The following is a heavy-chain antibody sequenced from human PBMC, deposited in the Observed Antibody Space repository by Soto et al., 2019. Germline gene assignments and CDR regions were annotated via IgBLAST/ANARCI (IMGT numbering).Heavy chain of an antibody. J-gene: IGHJ4*02. CDR3: ATESGSTYGYFDH. V-gene: IGHV4-30-4*01. Sequence: SETLSLTCVVSDNSISKDIWWSWIRQSPGKGLEWIGYISNSGSTGYNPSLKTRLSMSVDRSKNQFTLRLTSVTAADTAVYFCATESGSTYGYFDHWGQGTQVTVSS. D-gene: IGHD5-18*01. CDR1: DNSISKDIW. CDR2: ISNSGST.